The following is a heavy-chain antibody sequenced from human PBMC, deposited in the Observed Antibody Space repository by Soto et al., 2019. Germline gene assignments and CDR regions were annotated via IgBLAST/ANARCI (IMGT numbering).Heavy chain of an antibody. J-gene: IGHJ4*02. CDR2: IIPIFGTA. CDR1: GGTFSSYA. V-gene: IGHV1-69*13. Sequence: GASGKVSCKASGGTFSSYAISWVRQAPGQGLEWMGGIIPIFGTANYAQKFQGRVTITADESTSTAYMELSSLRSEDTAVYYCARKLGYYDSSGSVAFDYWGQGTLVTVSS. CDR3: ARKLGYYDSSGSVAFDY. D-gene: IGHD3-22*01.